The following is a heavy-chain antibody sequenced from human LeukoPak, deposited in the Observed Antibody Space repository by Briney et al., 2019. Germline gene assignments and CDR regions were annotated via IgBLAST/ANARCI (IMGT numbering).Heavy chain of an antibody. CDR1: GFTFSSYG. J-gene: IGHJ5*02. V-gene: IGHV3-30*02. CDR3: AKDRSAHDYSNYGWFDP. CDR2: IWYDGSNK. D-gene: IGHD4-11*01. Sequence: GGSLRLSCAASGFTFSSYGMHWVRQAPGKGLEWVAVIWYDGSNKYYADSVKGRFTISRDNSKNTLYLQMNSLRAEDTAVYYCAKDRSAHDYSNYGWFDPWGQGTLVTVSS.